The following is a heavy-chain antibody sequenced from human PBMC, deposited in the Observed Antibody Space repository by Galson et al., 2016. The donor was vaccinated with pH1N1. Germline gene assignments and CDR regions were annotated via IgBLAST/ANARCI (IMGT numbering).Heavy chain of an antibody. CDR1: GGTFTNYA. V-gene: IGHV1-69*13. CDR3: ARGFSGYGRLEYYQNGMDV. D-gene: IGHD5-12*01. CDR2: LIPILGTP. Sequence: SVKVSCKASGGTFTNYAINWVRQAPGQGLEWMGGLIPILGTPDYAQTLQGRVTITADENTNTAYMEMSSLRAEDTAVYYCARGFSGYGRLEYYQNGMDVWGQGTTVTVSS. J-gene: IGHJ6*02.